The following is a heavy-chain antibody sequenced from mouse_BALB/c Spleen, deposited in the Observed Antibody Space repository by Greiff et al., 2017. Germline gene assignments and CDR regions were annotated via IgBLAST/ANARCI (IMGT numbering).Heavy chain of an antibody. CDR1: GFTFSSFG. CDR2: ISSGSSTI. CDR3: AREAYYRYFDY. V-gene: IGHV5-17*02. Sequence: EVHLVESGGGLVQPGGSRKLSCAASGFTFSSFGMHWVRQAPEKGLEWVAYISSGSSTIYYADTVKGRFTISRDNPKNTLFLQMTSLRSEDTAMYYCAREAYYRYFDYWGQGTTLTVSS. J-gene: IGHJ2*01. D-gene: IGHD2-14*01.